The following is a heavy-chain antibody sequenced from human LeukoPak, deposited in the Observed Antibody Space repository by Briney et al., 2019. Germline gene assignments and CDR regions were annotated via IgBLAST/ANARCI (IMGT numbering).Heavy chain of an antibody. CDR1: GGSISSGGYY. V-gene: IGHV4-31*03. D-gene: IGHD4-11*01. CDR2: IYYSGST. Sequence: PSETLSLTCTVSGGSISSGGYYWSWIRQHPGKGLEWIGYIYYSGSTYYNPSLKSRVTISVDTSKNQFSLKLSSVTAAATAVYYCARDRADYPRMVWFDPWGQGTLVTVSS. J-gene: IGHJ5*02. CDR3: ARDRADYPRMVWFDP.